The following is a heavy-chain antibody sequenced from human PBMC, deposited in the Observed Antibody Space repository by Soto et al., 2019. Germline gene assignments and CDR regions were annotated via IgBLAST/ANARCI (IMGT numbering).Heavy chain of an antibody. V-gene: IGHV3-23*01. CDR2: ISGSGGST. CDR3: AKALYDYVWGSYRLHAFDI. J-gene: IGHJ3*02. Sequence: GESLKISCAASGFTFSSYAMSWVRQAPGKGLEWVSAISGSGGSTYYADSVKGRFTISRDNSKNTLYLQMNSLRAEDTAVYYCAKALYDYVWGSYRLHAFDIWGQGTMVTVSS. D-gene: IGHD3-16*02. CDR1: GFTFSSYA.